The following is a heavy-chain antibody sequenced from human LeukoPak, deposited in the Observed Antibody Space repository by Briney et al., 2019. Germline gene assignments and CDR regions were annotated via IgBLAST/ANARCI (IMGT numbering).Heavy chain of an antibody. CDR1: GFTFSSYE. J-gene: IGHJ4*02. D-gene: IGHD6-13*01. CDR3: ARGSSSWSPSYYFDY. Sequence: GGSLRLSCAASGFTFSSYEMNWVRQAPGKGLEWVSYISSSGSTIYYADSVKGRFTISRDNAKNSLHLQMNSLRAEDTAVYYCARGSSSWSPSYYFDYWGQGTLVTVSS. CDR2: ISSSGSTI. V-gene: IGHV3-48*03.